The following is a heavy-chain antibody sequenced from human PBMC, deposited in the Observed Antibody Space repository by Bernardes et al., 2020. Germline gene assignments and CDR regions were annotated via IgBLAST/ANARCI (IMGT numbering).Heavy chain of an antibody. Sequence: GSLRLSCAASGFTFSDHYMDWVRQAPGKGLEWVGRTRNKANSYTTEYAASVKGRFTISRDDSKHSLYLQMNSLKTEDTAVYYCARGAGGTVGYCSGGTYCYGMDVWGQGTTVTVSS. J-gene: IGHJ6*02. CDR3: ARGAGGTVGYCSGGTYCYGMDV. CDR1: GFTFSDHY. V-gene: IGHV3-72*01. D-gene: IGHD2-15*01. CDR2: TRNKANSYTT.